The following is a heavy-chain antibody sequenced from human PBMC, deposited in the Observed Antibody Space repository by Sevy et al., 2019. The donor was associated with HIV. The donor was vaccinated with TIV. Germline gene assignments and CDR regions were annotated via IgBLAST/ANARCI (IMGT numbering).Heavy chain of an antibody. V-gene: IGHV1-18*01. CDR3: ARGPRKYYDSSGYYYPPSY. J-gene: IGHJ4*02. CDR1: GYTLTRYG. D-gene: IGHD3-22*01. Sequence: ASVKVSCEASGYTLTRYGIIWVRQAPGQGLEWMGWISAYNGNTNYAQRLQGRVTMTTDTSTSTAYMELTSLRSDDTAVYYCARGPRKYYDSSGYYYPPSYWGQGALVTVSS. CDR2: ISAYNGNT.